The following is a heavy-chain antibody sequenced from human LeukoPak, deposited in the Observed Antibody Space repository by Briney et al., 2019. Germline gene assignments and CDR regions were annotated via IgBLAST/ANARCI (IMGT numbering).Heavy chain of an antibody. Sequence: GGSLRLSCAASGFTFSSYGMHWVRQAPGKGLEWVAFIRYDGSNKYYADSVKGRFTISRDNSKNTLYLQMNSLRAEDTAVYYCVRDLYRIVVVPHYFDYWGQGTLVTVSS. V-gene: IGHV3-30*02. J-gene: IGHJ4*02. D-gene: IGHD3-22*01. CDR2: IRYDGSNK. CDR3: VRDLYRIVVVPHYFDY. CDR1: GFTFSSYG.